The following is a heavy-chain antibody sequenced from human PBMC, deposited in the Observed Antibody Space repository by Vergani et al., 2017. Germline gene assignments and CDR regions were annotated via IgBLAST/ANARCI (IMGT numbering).Heavy chain of an antibody. D-gene: IGHD6-13*01. Sequence: QVQLVQSGADMKKPGSSVKVSCKASGGTFSSYGINWVRQAPGQGLEWMGGIIPIFGTANYAQKFQGRVTITADESTSTAYMEVSSLRSEDTAVYCCARDEIAAAGTAGAFDIWGQGTMVTVSS. CDR1: GGTFSSYG. CDR3: ARDEIAAAGTAGAFDI. J-gene: IGHJ3*02. CDR2: IIPIFGTA. V-gene: IGHV1-69*01.